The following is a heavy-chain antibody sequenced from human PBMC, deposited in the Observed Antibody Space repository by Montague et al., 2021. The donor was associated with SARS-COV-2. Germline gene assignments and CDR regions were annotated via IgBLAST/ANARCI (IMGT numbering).Heavy chain of an antibody. Sequence: FRSLSWAASGFTFSSYGMHWFRQAPGKGLEWVAVIWYDGSNKYYADSVKGRFTISRDNSKNTLYLQMNSLRAEDTAVYYCASQLVPRWYAFDIWGQGTMVTVSS. CDR1: GFTFSSYG. CDR3: ASQLVPRWYAFDI. D-gene: IGHD5-18*01. J-gene: IGHJ3*02. CDR2: IWYDGSNK. V-gene: IGHV3-33*01.